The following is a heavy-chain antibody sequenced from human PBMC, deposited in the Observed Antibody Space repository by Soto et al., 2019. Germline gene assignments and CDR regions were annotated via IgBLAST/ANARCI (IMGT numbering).Heavy chain of an antibody. Sequence: QVQLQESGPGLVKPSETLSLTCTVSGGSISSYYWSWIRQPPGKGLEWIGYIYYSGSTNYNPSLRSRVTISVDTSKNQFSLKLSSVTAADTAVYYCARDGGVTTGLDYWGQGTLVTVSS. D-gene: IGHD4-17*01. J-gene: IGHJ4*02. CDR2: IYYSGST. CDR1: GGSISSYY. V-gene: IGHV4-59*01. CDR3: ARDGGVTTGLDY.